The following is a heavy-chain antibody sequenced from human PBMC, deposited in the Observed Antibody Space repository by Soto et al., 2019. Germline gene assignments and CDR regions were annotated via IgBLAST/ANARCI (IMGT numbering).Heavy chain of an antibody. CDR3: ARDHVGGIVLMVYAIPSWFDP. D-gene: IGHD2-8*01. J-gene: IGHJ5*02. CDR2: IIPILGIA. Sequence: GASVKVSCKASGGTFSSYTISWVRQAPGQGLEWMGRIIPILGIANYAQKFQGRVTITADKSTSTAYMELSSLRSEDTAVYYRARDHVGGIVLMVYAIPSWFDPWGQGTLVTVSS. CDR1: GGTFSSYT. V-gene: IGHV1-69*04.